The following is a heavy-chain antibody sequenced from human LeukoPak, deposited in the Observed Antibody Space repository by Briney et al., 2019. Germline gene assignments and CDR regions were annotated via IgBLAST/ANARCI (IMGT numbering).Heavy chain of an antibody. Sequence: GGSLRLSCAASGFTFSHYGMHWVRQAPGKGLEWVAFKQNDGSTTFYADSVKGRFTISRDNAKNSLYLQMNSLRAEDTALDYCSKERQAAGSLDYWGQGTLVTVSS. CDR1: GFTFSHYG. D-gene: IGHD6-13*01. CDR2: KQNDGSTT. J-gene: IGHJ4*02. CDR3: SKERQAAGSLDY. V-gene: IGHV3-30*02.